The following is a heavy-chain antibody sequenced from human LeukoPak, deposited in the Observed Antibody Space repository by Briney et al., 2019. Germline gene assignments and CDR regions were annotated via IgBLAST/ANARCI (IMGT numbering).Heavy chain of an antibody. Sequence: SETLSLTCTVSGGSISSYFWSWIRQPPGKGLEWIGYIYYSGNTNYNPSLKSRVTISVDTSKNQFALKLCSVTAADTAVYSCARGDYSSSWYDYWGQGTLVTVSS. CDR1: GGSISSYF. CDR2: IYYSGNT. D-gene: IGHD6-13*01. V-gene: IGHV4-59*01. J-gene: IGHJ4*02. CDR3: ARGDYSSSWYDY.